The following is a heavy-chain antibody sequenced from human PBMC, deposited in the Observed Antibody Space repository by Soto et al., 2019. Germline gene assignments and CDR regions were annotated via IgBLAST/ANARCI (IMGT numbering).Heavy chain of an antibody. D-gene: IGHD3-9*01. CDR1: GFTFGNAW. CDR3: TTVHFDVLTGSFDY. Sequence: GGSLRLSCASSGFTFGNAWMNWFRQAPGKGLEWVGRIKSKIHGGTTDYAAPVGGRFTISRDDSKNTLFLQMNSLKTEDAAVYYCTTVHFDVLTGSFDYWGQGTLVTVSS. V-gene: IGHV3-15*07. J-gene: IGHJ4*02. CDR2: IKSKIHGGTT.